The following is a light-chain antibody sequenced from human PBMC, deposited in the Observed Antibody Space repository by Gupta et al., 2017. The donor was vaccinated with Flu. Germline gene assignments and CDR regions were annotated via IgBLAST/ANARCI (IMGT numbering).Light chain of an antibody. CDR2: HAS. J-gene: IGKJ1*01. CDR3: QQYSDLRWT. V-gene: IGKV3-20*01. CDR1: QSGRGRY. Sequence: AIIISRGSQSGRGRYLPWYQQKPDQSPRLLIYHASQSASGIPWRFSGSGSGTDFTLTISRLEAEDFAAYYCQQYSDLRWTFGQGTEVEIK.